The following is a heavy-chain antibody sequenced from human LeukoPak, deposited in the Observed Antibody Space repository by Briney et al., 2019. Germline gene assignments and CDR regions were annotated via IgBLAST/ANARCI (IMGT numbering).Heavy chain of an antibody. D-gene: IGHD3-16*02. CDR1: GFTFSTYE. V-gene: IGHV3-48*03. J-gene: IGHJ4*02. Sequence: PGGSLRLSCVASGFTFSTYEMNWVRQAPGKGLEWVSYISSSGGTTYYADSVKGQFTISRDNAKNSLYLQMNSLRAEDTAVYYCARDHRSVIDYWGQGTLVTVSS. CDR2: ISSSGGTT. CDR3: ARDHRSVIDY.